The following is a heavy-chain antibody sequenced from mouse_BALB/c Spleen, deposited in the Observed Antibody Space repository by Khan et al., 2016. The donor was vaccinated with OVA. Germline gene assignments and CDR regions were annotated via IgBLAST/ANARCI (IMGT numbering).Heavy chain of an antibody. CDR1: GYSITSDYV. CDR2: ISYSGST. Sequence: EVQLQESGPGLLKPSQSLTLSCTVTGYSITSDYVRNLIRQFPGNKLEWMAYISYSGSTTYSPTFRSRTTITRDTSKNTFFLQLNSVTTEDTATYYCASGRLLLRYPDCFDYWGQGTTLTVSS. D-gene: IGHD1-1*01. J-gene: IGHJ2*01. CDR3: ASGRLLLRYPDCFDY. V-gene: IGHV3-2*02.